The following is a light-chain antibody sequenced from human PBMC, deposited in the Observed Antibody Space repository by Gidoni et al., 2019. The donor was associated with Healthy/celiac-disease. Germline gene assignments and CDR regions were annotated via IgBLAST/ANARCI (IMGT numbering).Light chain of an antibody. CDR1: SGHSSYI. CDR2: LEGSGSY. V-gene: IGLV4-60*02. J-gene: IGLJ3*02. Sequence: QPVLTQSSYASASLGSSVKLTCTLSSGHSSYIIAWHQQQPGKAPRYLMKLEGSGSYNKGSGVPDRFSGSSSGADRYLTISNLQFEDDADYYCETWYSNTWVFGGGTKLTVL. CDR3: ETWYSNTWV.